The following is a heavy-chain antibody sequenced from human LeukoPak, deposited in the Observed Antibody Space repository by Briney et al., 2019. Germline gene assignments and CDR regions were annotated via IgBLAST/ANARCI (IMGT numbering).Heavy chain of an antibody. D-gene: IGHD3-10*01. Sequence: SETLSPTCPVAAGSPRSSCSTWIRQSPGKGLEWIGYVYSGTTNYNPSLNSRVTISGDTSKNQFSLKLSSVTAADTAVYYCATDRVDGHGGGSYYRYRIDYWGQGTMVTVSS. CDR1: AGSPRSSC. V-gene: IGHV4-59*01. CDR2: VYSGTT. J-gene: IGHJ4*01. CDR3: ATDRVDGHGGGSYYRYRIDY.